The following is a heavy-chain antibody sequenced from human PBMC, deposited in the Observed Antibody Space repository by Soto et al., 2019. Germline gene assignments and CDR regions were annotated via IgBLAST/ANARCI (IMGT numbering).Heavy chain of an antibody. CDR2: IFYSRST. V-gene: IGHV4-59*01. Sequence: PSETLSLTCSVSGGSISSYYLSWIRQPPGKGLEWIGYIFYSRSTNYNPSLKSRVTMSIDTSKNQFSLKLSSVTAADTAVYYCARVTINVSTYYFDYWGQGTLVTV. CDR3: ARVTINVSTYYFDY. J-gene: IGHJ4*02. CDR1: GGSISSYY.